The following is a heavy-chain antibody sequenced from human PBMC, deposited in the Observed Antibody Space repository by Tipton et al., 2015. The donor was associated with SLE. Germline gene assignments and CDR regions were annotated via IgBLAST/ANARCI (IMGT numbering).Heavy chain of an antibody. CDR3: ARMGLCTTTTCNEGAFDV. CDR2: IYYTGNT. V-gene: IGHV4-59*11. D-gene: IGHD2-2*01. Sequence: TLSLTCSVSGGSMSYHYWSWIRQPPGKGLEWIGYIYYTGNTNYNPSLKSRVTMSVDTSKSQFSLKLTFVSAADTATYYCARMGLCTTTTCNEGAFDVWGQGSMVTVSS. J-gene: IGHJ3*01. CDR1: GGSMSYHY.